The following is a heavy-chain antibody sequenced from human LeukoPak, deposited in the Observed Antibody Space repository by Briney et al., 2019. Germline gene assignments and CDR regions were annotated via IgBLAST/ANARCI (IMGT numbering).Heavy chain of an antibody. Sequence: GGSLRLSCEASGFTFRSYAMHWVRQAPGKGLEWVAVIAYDGSSKYYADSVKGRFTISRDNSKNTLSLQMNSLRAEDTAVYYCARGTYYYGSGSYYPPDYWGQGTLVTVSS. CDR3: ARGTYYYGSGSYYPPDY. V-gene: IGHV3-30*04. CDR1: GFTFRSYA. D-gene: IGHD3-10*01. CDR2: IAYDGSSK. J-gene: IGHJ4*02.